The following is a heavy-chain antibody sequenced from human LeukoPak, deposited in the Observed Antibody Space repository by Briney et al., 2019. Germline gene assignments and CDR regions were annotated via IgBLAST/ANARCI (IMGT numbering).Heavy chain of an antibody. CDR2: INPNSGGT. CDR1: GYTFTGYY. J-gene: IGHJ6*03. CDR3: ARGEVAATPYYYYYYMDV. Sequence: SGKVSCKASGYTFTGYYMHWVRQAPGQGLEWMGRINPNSGGTNYAQKFQGRVTMTRDTSISTAYMELSRLRSDDTAVYYCARGEVAATPYYYYYYMDVRGKGTTVTVSS. V-gene: IGHV1-2*06. D-gene: IGHD2-15*01.